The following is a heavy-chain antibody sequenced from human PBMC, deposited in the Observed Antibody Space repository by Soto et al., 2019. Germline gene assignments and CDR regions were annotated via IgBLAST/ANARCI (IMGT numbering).Heavy chain of an antibody. J-gene: IGHJ3*02. CDR2: IYYSGST. Sequence: PSETLSLTCTVSGGSISSYYWSWIRQPPGKGLEWIGYIYYSGSTNYNPSLKSRVTISVDTSKNQFSLKLSSVTAADTAVYYCARDGENYDSSGYYSDRAFDTWGQGTMVTVSS. V-gene: IGHV4-59*01. CDR1: GGSISSYY. CDR3: ARDGENYDSSGYYSDRAFDT. D-gene: IGHD3-22*01.